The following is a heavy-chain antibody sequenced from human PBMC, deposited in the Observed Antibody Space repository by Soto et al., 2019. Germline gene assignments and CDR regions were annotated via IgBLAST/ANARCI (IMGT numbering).Heavy chain of an antibody. D-gene: IGHD6-25*01. J-gene: IGHJ5*02. V-gene: IGHV1-46*03. CDR3: AKGPPLQYCSGYSLEP. CDR1: GYTFTSYY. Sequence: ASVKVSCKASGYTFTSYYLHWVRQAPGQGLEWMGIINPSGGSTSYAQKFQGRVTMTRDTSTSTVYMELSSLRSEDTAVCYCAKGPPLQYCSGYSLEPWGQGALVSDSS. CDR2: INPSGGST.